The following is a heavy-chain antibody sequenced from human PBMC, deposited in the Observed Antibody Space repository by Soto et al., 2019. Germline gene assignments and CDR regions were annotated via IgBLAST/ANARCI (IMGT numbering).Heavy chain of an antibody. J-gene: IGHJ4*02. CDR1: GDSISSYY. V-gene: IGHV4-59*01. Sequence: QVQLQESGPGLVKPSETLSLTCAVSGDSISSYYCMWIRQPPGKGLESIGYLYYGRSANYNPSLTSRVSLSVDTSTNQCSLTLSSMPAADTAVYYCALRSMAVVPAYWGQGTLVTVSS. D-gene: IGHD3-22*01. CDR2: LYYGRSA. CDR3: ALRSMAVVPAY.